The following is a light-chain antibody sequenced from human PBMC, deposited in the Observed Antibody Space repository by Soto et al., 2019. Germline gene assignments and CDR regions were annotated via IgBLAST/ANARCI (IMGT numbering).Light chain of an antibody. CDR2: DVS. CDR1: SSDVGAYDY. Sequence: QSALTQPPSASGSPGQSVTISCTGTSSDVGAYDYVSWYQHHPGKAPKLIIYDVSRRPSGVPDRFSGSKSGNTASLTVSGLQTEDEAEYYCSSYTSNIFVFGSGTKVTVL. V-gene: IGLV2-8*01. CDR3: SSYTSNIFV. J-gene: IGLJ1*01.